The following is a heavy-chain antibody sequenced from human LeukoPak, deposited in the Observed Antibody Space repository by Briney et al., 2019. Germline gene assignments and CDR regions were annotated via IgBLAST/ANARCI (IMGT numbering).Heavy chain of an antibody. CDR3: ANQSYARSLGE. J-gene: IGHJ4*02. V-gene: IGHV3-23*01. CDR2: TNSGGSST. CDR1: GFPFSDLS. D-gene: IGHD2-8*01. Sequence: GGSLRLSCATSGFPFSDLSMSWVRQAPGKGLKLLSTTNSGGSSTDYAEPVKGRFTISRDNSKNTLYLQMSSLRVEDTAMYYCANQSYARSLGEGGPGTLVTVSS.